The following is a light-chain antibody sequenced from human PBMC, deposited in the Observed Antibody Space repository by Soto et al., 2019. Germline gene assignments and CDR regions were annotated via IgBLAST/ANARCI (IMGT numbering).Light chain of an antibody. CDR2: DAS. J-gene: IGKJ1*01. V-gene: IGKV3D-20*02. Sequence: EIVLTQSPATLSLSPVEVATLSCRASQTVGSSFLAWYQQKRGQAPRLLIFDASTRATGIPDRFTGSGSGTDFTLTISRLEPEDFAVYYCQFYGDPSKTFGQGTTGDIK. CDR1: QTVGSSF. CDR3: QFYGDPSKT.